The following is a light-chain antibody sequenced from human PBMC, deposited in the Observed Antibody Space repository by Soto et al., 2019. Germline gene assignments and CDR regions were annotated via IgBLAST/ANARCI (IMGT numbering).Light chain of an antibody. CDR1: QSVSSNY. CDR3: QQYDNSPFT. J-gene: IGKJ2*01. CDR2: GAS. Sequence: EIVLTQSPGTLPLSPGERATLSCRASQSVSSNYLVWYQQKPGQAPRPLIYGASSRATGIPDRFSGSGSGPDFTLTISRLEPEDFAVYYWQQYDNSPFTFGQGTKLEIK. V-gene: IGKV3-20*01.